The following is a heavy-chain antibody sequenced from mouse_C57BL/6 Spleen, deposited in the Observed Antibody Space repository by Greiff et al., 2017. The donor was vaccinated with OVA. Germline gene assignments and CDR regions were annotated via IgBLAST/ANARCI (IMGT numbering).Heavy chain of an antibody. CDR3: ARGDSAWFAY. J-gene: IGHJ3*01. D-gene: IGHD3-1*01. CDR2: IYPGDGDT. V-gene: IGHV1-82*01. Sequence: VQVVESGPELVKPGASVKISCKASGYAFSSSWMNWVKQRPGKGLEWIGRIYPGDGDTNYNGKFKGKATLTADKSSSTAYMQLSSLTSEDSAVYCCARGDSAWFAYGGQGTLVTVAA. CDR1: GYAFSSSW.